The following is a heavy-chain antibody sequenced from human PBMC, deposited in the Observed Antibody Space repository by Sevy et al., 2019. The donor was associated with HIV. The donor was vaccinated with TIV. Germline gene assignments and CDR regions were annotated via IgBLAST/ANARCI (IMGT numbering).Heavy chain of an antibody. CDR3: ARRHRGDIVYGGHGGSFDY. CDR2: IYYSGST. D-gene: IGHD2-15*01. Sequence: SETLSLTCTVSGGSISSSNYYWGWIRQPPGKGLEWIGTIYYSGSTYYNPSLKSRVTISVDTSKSQFSLKLTSVTAAGTAVYYCARRHRGDIVYGGHGGSFDYWGQGTLVTVSS. CDR1: GGSISSSNYY. J-gene: IGHJ4*02. V-gene: IGHV4-39*01.